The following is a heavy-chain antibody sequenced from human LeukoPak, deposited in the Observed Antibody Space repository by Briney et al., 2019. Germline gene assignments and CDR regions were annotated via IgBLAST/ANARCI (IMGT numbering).Heavy chain of an antibody. CDR1: GYTFTGYY. CDR2: INPNSGGT. D-gene: IGHD3-10*01. CDR3: ARSEYYYGSGSKRHKGGWFDP. J-gene: IGHJ5*02. V-gene: IGHV1-2*02. Sequence: GASVKVSCKASGYTFTGYYMHWVRQAPGQGLEWMGWINPNSGGTNYAQKFQGRVTMTRDTSISTAYMELSRLRSEDTAVYYCARSEYYYGSGSKRHKGGWFDPWGQGTLVTVSS.